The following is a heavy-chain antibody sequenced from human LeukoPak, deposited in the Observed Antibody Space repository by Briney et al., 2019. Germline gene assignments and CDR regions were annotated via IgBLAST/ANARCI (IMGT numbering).Heavy chain of an antibody. CDR1: GYTFTGYY. CDR3: ARDLGYSYEVYFDY. D-gene: IGHD5-18*01. V-gene: IGHV1-2*02. Sequence: ASVKVSCKASGYTFTGYYMHWVRQAPGQGLEWMGWINPNSGGTNYAQKFQGRATMTRDTSISTAYMELSRLRSDDTAVYYCARDLGYSYEVYFDYWGQGTLVTVSS. J-gene: IGHJ4*02. CDR2: INPNSGGT.